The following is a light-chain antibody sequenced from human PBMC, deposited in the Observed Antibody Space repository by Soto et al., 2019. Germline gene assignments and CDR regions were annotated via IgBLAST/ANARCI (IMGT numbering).Light chain of an antibody. CDR3: SSYTTSSTLV. CDR1: SSDVGGYKY. CDR2: EVN. Sequence: QSALTQPASVSGSPGQSITVSCTGTSSDVGGYKYVYWYQHHPGRAPKLMMYEVNNRPSGVSHRFSGSKSGNTASLTISGLQPEDEADYYCSSYTTSSTLVFGTGTKVTVL. V-gene: IGLV2-14*01. J-gene: IGLJ1*01.